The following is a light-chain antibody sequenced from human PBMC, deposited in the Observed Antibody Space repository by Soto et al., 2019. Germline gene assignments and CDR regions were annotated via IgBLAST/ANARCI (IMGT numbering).Light chain of an antibody. CDR2: EVS. CDR1: SSDVGGYNY. Sequence: QSALTQPPSASGSPGQSVTISCTGTSSDVGGYNYVSWYQQHPGKAPKLVISEVSKRPSGVPDRFSGSKSGNTASLTVSGLQAEDEADYYCSSYAGSNIYVVFGGWTKLTVL. CDR3: SSYAGSNIYVV. V-gene: IGLV2-8*01. J-gene: IGLJ2*01.